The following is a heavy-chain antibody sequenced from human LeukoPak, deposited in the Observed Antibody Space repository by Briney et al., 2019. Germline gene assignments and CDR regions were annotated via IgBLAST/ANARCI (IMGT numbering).Heavy chain of an antibody. J-gene: IGHJ4*02. D-gene: IGHD5-12*01. Sequence: GGSLRLSCAASGFTFSIYWMSWVRQAPGKGLEWVANIKQDGSEKYYVDSVKGRFTISRDNAKNSLYLQMNSLRAEDTAVYYCARNDDIVAPGGYWGQGTLVTVSS. CDR2: IKQDGSEK. V-gene: IGHV3-7*01. CDR1: GFTFSIYW. CDR3: ARNDDIVAPGGY.